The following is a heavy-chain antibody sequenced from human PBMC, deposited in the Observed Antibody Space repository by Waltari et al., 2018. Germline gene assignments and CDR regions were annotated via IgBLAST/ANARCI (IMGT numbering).Heavy chain of an antibody. CDR2: IIPIFGTA. D-gene: IGHD3-9*01. J-gene: IGHJ4*02. V-gene: IGHV1-69*01. Sequence: QVQLVQSGAEVKKPGSSVKVSCKASGGTFSSYAISWVRQATGQGLEWMGGIIPIFGTANYAQKFQGRVTITADESTSTAYMELSSLRSEDTAVYYCASNYDILTGYYHFDYWGQGTLVTVSS. CDR1: GGTFSSYA. CDR3: ASNYDILTGYYHFDY.